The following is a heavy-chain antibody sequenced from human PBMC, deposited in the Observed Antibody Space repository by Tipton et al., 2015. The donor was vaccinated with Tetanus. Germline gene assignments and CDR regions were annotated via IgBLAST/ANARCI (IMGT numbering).Heavy chain of an antibody. CDR3: ARAHCTDGVCNFDF. D-gene: IGHD2-8*01. CDR2: IYLGDSDT. J-gene: IGHJ4*02. Sequence: QLVQSGGEVKKPGESLKISCKGSGYIFNNYWIGWVRQKPGKGLEWMGIIYLGDSDTRYSPSFQGQVTISVDKSINTAYLQWSSLKAADTSMFYCARAHCTDGVCNFDFWDQGALVTVAS. CDR1: GYIFNNYW. V-gene: IGHV5-51*01.